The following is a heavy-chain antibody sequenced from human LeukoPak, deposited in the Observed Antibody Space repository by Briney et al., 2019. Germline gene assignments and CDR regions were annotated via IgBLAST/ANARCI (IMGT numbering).Heavy chain of an antibody. Sequence: GGSLRLSCAASGFTFSSYAMSWVRQPPGKGLEWVSRISGSGGSTYYADSVKGRFTISRDNSKNTLSLQMNSLRAEDTAVYFCAKGLYSTGYYVDYWGQGTLVTVSS. J-gene: IGHJ4*02. D-gene: IGHD3-22*01. CDR1: GFTFSSYA. V-gene: IGHV3-23*01. CDR2: ISGSGGST. CDR3: AKGLYSTGYYVDY.